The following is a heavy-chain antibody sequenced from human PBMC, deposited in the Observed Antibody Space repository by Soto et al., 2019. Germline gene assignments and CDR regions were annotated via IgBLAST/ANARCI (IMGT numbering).Heavy chain of an antibody. CDR2: IKQDGSEK. V-gene: IGHV3-7*01. Sequence: GGSLRLSCVVSGFTFSSYWMNWVRQAPGKGLEWVANIKQDGSEKYYVDSAKGRFTISRDNAKNSMYLQMNSLSAEDTAIYYCATSRTFDYWGQGTLVTVSS. CDR3: ATSRTFDY. CDR1: GFTFSSYW. D-gene: IGHD6-13*01. J-gene: IGHJ4*02.